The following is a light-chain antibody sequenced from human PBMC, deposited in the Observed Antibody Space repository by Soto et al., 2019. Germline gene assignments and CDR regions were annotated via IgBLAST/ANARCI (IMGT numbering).Light chain of an antibody. CDR1: TSDVGSYNL. CDR2: EGT. Sequence: QSALTQPASMSGSPGQSITISCTGTTSDVGSYNLISWYQQYPGTAPKLIIYEGTKRPSGISNRFSASKSGNTASLTISGLQAEDEADYYCCSYAGSRTFVVLGGGTKLTVL. CDR3: CSYAGSRTFVV. J-gene: IGLJ3*02. V-gene: IGLV2-23*03.